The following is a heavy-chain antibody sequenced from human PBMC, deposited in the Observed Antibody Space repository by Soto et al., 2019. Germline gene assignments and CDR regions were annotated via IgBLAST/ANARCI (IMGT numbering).Heavy chain of an antibody. Sequence: SETLSLTCTVSGGSISSDVYYWSWIRQHPGKGLEWIGYIYYGGSTYYNPSLKSRVTISVDTSKNQFSLKLSSVTAADTAVYYCARERASDTATDYWGQGTLVTVS. CDR2: IYYGGST. V-gene: IGHV4-31*03. CDR3: ARERASDTATDY. J-gene: IGHJ4*02. CDR1: GGSISSDVYY. D-gene: IGHD5-18*01.